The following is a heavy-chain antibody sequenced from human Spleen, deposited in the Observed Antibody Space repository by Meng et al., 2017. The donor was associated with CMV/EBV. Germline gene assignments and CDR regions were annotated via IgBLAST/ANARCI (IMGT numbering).Heavy chain of an antibody. CDR3: ARGGRDSGSYSLYY. J-gene: IGHJ4*02. V-gene: IGHV1-2*02. Sequence: ASVKVSCKASGYTFTGFYIHWMRQAPGQGLEWLGWVNPNNGGANYAQKFQGRVTMTTDTSISTAYMELTRPRSDDTAVYYCARGGRDSGSYSLYYWGQGTLVTVSS. CDR2: VNPNNGGA. D-gene: IGHD1-26*01. CDR1: GYTFTGFY.